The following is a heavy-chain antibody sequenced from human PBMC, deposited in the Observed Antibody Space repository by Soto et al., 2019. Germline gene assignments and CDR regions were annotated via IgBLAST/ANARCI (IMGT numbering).Heavy chain of an antibody. CDR3: VKDIR. CDR1: GFSFSSKW. CDR2: INNDGSRI. J-gene: IGHJ4*02. V-gene: IGHV3-74*01. Sequence: EVQLVESGGGLVQPGGSLRLSCAASGFSFSSKWMYWVRQSPGKGPVWVSYINNDGSRIGYADSVKGRFTISRDNAKNTLYLQMNSLRVEDTAVYYCVKDIRWGRGTLVTVSS.